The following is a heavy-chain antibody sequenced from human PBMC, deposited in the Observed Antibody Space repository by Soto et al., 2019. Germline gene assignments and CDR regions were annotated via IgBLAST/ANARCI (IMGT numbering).Heavy chain of an antibody. Sequence: GGSLRLSCAASGFTFSSYAMSWVRQAPGKGLEWVSAISGSGGSTYYADSVKGRFTTSRDNSKNTLYLQMNSLRAEDTAVYYCAKTSYYDFWSGYQAWGQGTLVTVSS. CDR1: GFTFSSYA. D-gene: IGHD3-3*01. CDR2: ISGSGGST. V-gene: IGHV3-23*01. J-gene: IGHJ4*02. CDR3: AKTSYYDFWSGYQA.